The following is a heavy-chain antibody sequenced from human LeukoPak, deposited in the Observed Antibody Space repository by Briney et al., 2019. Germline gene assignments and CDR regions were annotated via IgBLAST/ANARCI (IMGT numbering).Heavy chain of an antibody. CDR1: GYMFRSYG. V-gene: IGHV1-18*01. CDR3: ARIPCGGDCWGAFDV. D-gene: IGHD2-21*02. Sequence: ASVKVSCKAPGYMFRSYGITWVRQAPGQGLEWMGWVSGYNGDTNYAQRYQGRVTMTTDTSRNTAYMELRGLRSDDTAVYYCARIPCGGDCWGAFDVWGQGTVVIVSS. J-gene: IGHJ3*01. CDR2: VSGYNGDT.